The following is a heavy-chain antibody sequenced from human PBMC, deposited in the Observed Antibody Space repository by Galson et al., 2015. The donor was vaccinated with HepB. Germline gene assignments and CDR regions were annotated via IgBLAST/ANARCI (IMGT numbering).Heavy chain of an antibody. CDR1: GFTFSNYA. J-gene: IGHJ5*02. D-gene: IGHD3-22*01. Sequence: SLRLSCAASGFTFSNYAMNWVRQAPEKGLEWVSSVSGSGGKTYNADSVKGRFIISRDNSKNTLYLQMNSLRAEDTAVYYCAKDLAPYYSDSSERWFDPWGQGTLVTDSS. V-gene: IGHV3-23*01. CDR2: VSGSGGKT. CDR3: AKDLAPYYSDSSERWFDP.